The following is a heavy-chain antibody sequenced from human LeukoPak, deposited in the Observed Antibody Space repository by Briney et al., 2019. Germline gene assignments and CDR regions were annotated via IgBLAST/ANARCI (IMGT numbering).Heavy chain of an antibody. J-gene: IGHJ6*03. V-gene: IGHV3-30*02. Sequence: GGSLRLSCAASAFTCSSYGMHWVRQAPGKGLEWVAFIRYDGSNKYYADSVKGRFTISRDSSKNTLYLQMNSLRAEDTAVYYCAKGRYCSSTSCYPYYYMDVWGKGTTVTVSS. D-gene: IGHD2-2*01. CDR3: AKGRYCSSTSCYPYYYMDV. CDR1: AFTCSSYG. CDR2: IRYDGSNK.